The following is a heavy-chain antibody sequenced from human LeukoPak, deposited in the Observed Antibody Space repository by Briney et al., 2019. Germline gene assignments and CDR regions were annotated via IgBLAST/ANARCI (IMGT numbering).Heavy chain of an antibody. CDR1: GFTFSRYW. J-gene: IGHJ4*02. V-gene: IGHV3-7*01. CDR2: IKQDGSEK. Sequence: GGSLRLSCAASGFTFSRYWMSWVRQAPGKGLEWVANIKQDGSEKYYVDSVKGRFTISRDNAKNSLDLQMNSLRAEDTAVYYCARRIRVIYSSSWGAIDYWGQGTLVTVSS. CDR3: ARRIRVIYSSSWGAIDY. D-gene: IGHD6-13*01.